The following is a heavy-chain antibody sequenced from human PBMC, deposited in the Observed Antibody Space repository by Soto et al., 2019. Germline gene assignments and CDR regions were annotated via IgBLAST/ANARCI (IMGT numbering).Heavy chain of an antibody. CDR2: IHPGDSDT. CDR1: GYSFTSYW. D-gene: IGHD6-13*01. V-gene: IGHV5-51*01. J-gene: IGHJ6*02. Sequence: PGESLKISCKGSGYSFTSYWIGWVRQMPGKGLEWMGIIHPGDSDTRYSPSFQGQVTTSADKSISTAYLQWSSLKASDTAIYYCARTAAAGKYYYGVDVWGQGTTVTVSS. CDR3: ARTAAAGKYYYGVDV.